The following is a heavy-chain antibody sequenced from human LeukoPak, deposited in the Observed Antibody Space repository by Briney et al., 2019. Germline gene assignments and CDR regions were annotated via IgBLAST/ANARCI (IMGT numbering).Heavy chain of an antibody. J-gene: IGHJ4*02. CDR2: INHSGTT. CDR1: XGSFRGYY. Sequence: SETLSLTCAVYXGSFRGYYWSWIRQPPGKGLEWLGEINHSGTTNYYPSLKIRVTISEYRSKNQFSLKRSSAAAADTAVYYCARVAGGAFEDYWGQGTLVTVSS. D-gene: IGHD3-16*01. CDR3: ARVAGGAFEDY. V-gene: IGHV4-34*01.